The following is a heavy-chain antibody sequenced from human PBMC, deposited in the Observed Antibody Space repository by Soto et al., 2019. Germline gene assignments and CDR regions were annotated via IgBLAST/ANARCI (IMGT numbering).Heavy chain of an antibody. CDR2: ISYDGSNK. CDR3: AREYSLAVLAPGY. J-gene: IGHJ4*02. CDR1: GFTFSSYA. D-gene: IGHD2-8*02. Sequence: QVQLVESGGGVVQPGRSLRLSCAASGFTFSSYAVHWVRQAPGKGLEWVAVISYDGSNKYYADSVKGRFTVYRDNSKNTLYLQMSSLRAEDTAVYYCAREYSLAVLAPGYWGQGTLVTVSS. V-gene: IGHV3-30-3*01.